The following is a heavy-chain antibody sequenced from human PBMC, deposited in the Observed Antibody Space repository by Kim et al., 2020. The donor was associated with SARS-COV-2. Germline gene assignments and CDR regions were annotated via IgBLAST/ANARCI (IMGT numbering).Heavy chain of an antibody. CDR3: ARDSSSWYVEGYNWFDP. J-gene: IGHJ5*02. CDR2: INAGNGNT. D-gene: IGHD6-13*01. V-gene: IGHV1-3*01. Sequence: ASVKVSCKASGYTFTSYAMHWVRQAPGQRLEWMGWINAGNGNTKYSQKFQGRVTITRDTSASTAYMELSSLRSEDTAVYYCARDSSSWYVEGYNWFDPWGQGTLVTVSS. CDR1: GYTFTSYA.